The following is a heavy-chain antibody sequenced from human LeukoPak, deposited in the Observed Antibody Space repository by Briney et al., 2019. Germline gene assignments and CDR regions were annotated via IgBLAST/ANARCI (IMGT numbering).Heavy chain of an antibody. V-gene: IGHV1-69*04. CDR1: GYTSTSYG. J-gene: IGHJ3*02. Sequence: ASVKVSCKASGYTSTSYGISWVRQAPGQGPEWMGRIIPILGIANYAQKFQGRVTITADKSTSTAYMELSSLRSEDTAVYYCASGYYDRSGAGGTIGAFDIWGQGTMVTVSS. D-gene: IGHD3-22*01. CDR3: ASGYYDRSGAGGTIGAFDI. CDR2: IIPILGIA.